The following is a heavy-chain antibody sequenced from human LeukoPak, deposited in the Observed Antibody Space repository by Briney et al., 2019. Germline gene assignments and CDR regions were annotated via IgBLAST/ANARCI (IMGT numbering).Heavy chain of an antibody. Sequence: SVKVSCKASGGTFSSYAISWVRQAPGQGLEWMGGIIPIFGTANYAQKFQGRVTITADESTSTAYMELSSLRSEDTAVYYCARAAATGTPGYYYYYMDVWGKGTTVTISS. CDR1: GGTFSSYA. CDR2: IIPIFGTA. V-gene: IGHV1-69*13. CDR3: ARAAATGTPGYYYYYMDV. J-gene: IGHJ6*03. D-gene: IGHD6-13*01.